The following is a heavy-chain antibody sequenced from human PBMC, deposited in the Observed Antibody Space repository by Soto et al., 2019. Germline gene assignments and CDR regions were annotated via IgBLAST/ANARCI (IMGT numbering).Heavy chain of an antibody. V-gene: IGHV3-23*01. CDR1: GFTFSTFA. D-gene: IGHD3-9*01. Sequence: EVQLLESGGGLVQPGGSLSLSCATSGFTFSTFAMNWVRQAPGKGLECISEISPSGDRTLYADSVKGRSTISRDNSKNMLYLQMNSLRDEDTAKYYCVKKETGNFQFEDWGRGTLVTVAS. CDR3: VKKETGNFQFED. J-gene: IGHJ4*02. CDR2: ISPSGDRT.